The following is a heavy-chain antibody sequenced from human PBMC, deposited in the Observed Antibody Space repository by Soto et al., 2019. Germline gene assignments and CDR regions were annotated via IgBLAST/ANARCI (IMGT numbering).Heavy chain of an antibody. J-gene: IGHJ4*02. CDR2: ISYDGSNK. CDR3: ARERWIQLWLPTYYFDD. CDR1: GFTFSSYA. Sequence: GGSLRLSCAASGFTFSSYAMHWVRQAPGKGLEWVAVISYDGSNKYYADSVKGRFTISRDNSKNTLYLQMNSLRAEDTAVYYCARERWIQLWLPTYYFDDRGQGSLVTVSS. D-gene: IGHD5-18*01. V-gene: IGHV3-30-3*01.